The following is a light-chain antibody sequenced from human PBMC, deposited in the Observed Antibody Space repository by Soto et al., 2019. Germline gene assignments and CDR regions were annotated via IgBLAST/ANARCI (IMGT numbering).Light chain of an antibody. V-gene: IGKV1-6*01. CDR3: LHDYNYPIT. CDR1: QDIRND. Sequence: AIQMTQSPSSLSASVGDRVTITCRASQDIRNDLGWFQQKPGKPPKLLIYAVSTLESGVPSRFSGSGSGTYFTLTISSLQPEDFATYFCLHDYNYPITFGQGTRLEIK. CDR2: AVS. J-gene: IGKJ5*01.